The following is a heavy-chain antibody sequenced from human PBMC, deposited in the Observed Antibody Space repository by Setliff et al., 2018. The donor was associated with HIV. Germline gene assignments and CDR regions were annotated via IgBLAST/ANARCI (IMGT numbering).Heavy chain of an antibody. CDR1: GGSINSSGYY. V-gene: IGHV4-31*02. D-gene: IGHD3-3*01. CDR3: ARGPFVLRFLERLVYFDY. CDR2: VYYSGST. J-gene: IGHJ4*02. Sequence: SETLSLTCSVSGGSINSSGYYWSWIRQHPGKGLDWIGRVYYSGSTDYNPSLQSRATLSIDTSKNQFSLKLTSVIAADTAIYYCARGPFVLRFLERLVYFDYWGQGKLVTSPQ.